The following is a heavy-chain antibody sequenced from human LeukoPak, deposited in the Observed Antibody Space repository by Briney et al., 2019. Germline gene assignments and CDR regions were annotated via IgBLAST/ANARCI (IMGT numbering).Heavy chain of an antibody. V-gene: IGHV4-59*01. CDR3: ARVGYDSSGYYLDH. D-gene: IGHD3-22*01. Sequence: SETLSLTCTVSGGSISSYYWSWIRQPPGKGLEWIGYIYYSGSTNYNPSLKSRVTISVDTSKNQFSLKLSSVTAADTAVYYCARVGYDSSGYYLDHWGQGTLVTVSS. CDR1: GGSISSYY. J-gene: IGHJ4*02. CDR2: IYYSGST.